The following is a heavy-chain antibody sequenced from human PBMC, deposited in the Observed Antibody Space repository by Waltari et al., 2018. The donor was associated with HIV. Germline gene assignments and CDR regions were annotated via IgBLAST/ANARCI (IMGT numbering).Heavy chain of an antibody. Sequence: QLQLQESGPGLVQPSETLSLTCTVSGGSITNHFWTWIRQPPGKGLEWLGQIYYSGSTNYNPSLKSRVNISIDTSKSQFSLTLRSVTVADTAVYYCARDLGVLGSYPYHYKGMDVWGQGTTVTVSS. D-gene: IGHD3-10*01. V-gene: IGHV4-59*11. J-gene: IGHJ6*02. CDR2: IYYSGST. CDR1: GGSITNHF. CDR3: ARDLGVLGSYPYHYKGMDV.